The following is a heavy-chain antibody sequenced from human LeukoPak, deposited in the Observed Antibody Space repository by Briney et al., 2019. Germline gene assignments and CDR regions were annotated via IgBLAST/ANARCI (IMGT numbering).Heavy chain of an antibody. J-gene: IGHJ4*02. CDR2: ISSSSSYI. CDR3: AKGITGTGSYSVADH. Sequence: GGSLRLSCAASGFTFSSYSMNWVRQAPGKGLEWVSSISSSSSYIYYADSVKGRFTISRDNSKNTLYLQMNSLRAEDTAVYYCAKGITGTGSYSVADHWGQGILVTVSS. CDR1: GFTFSSYS. D-gene: IGHD1-26*01. V-gene: IGHV3-21*04.